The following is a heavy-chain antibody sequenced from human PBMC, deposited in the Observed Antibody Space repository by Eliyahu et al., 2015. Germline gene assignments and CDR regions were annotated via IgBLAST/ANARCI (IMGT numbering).Heavy chain of an antibody. D-gene: IGHD3-22*01. CDR3: ARGRARNYDSSGYYNGEFDY. V-gene: IGHV1-2*02. CDR2: INPNTGGT. CDR1: GYRXTXXY. Sequence: QAQLVQSGAEMKQPGASVRVSCKASGYRXTXXYIHWVRQAPGQGVEWMGLINPNTGGTSHAQKSQGRVTMTRDTSINTAYMELNSLTSDDTAVYYCARGRARNYDSSGYYNGEFDYWGQGTLVTVSS. J-gene: IGHJ4*02.